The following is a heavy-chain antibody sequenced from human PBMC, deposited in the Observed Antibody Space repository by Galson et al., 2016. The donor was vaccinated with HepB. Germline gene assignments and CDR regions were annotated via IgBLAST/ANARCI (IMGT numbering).Heavy chain of an antibody. J-gene: IGHJ4*02. CDR1: GFTFSSYA. CDR2: ISGGGGST. D-gene: IGHD3-22*01. Sequence: SLRLSCAASGFTFSSYAMSWVRQAPGKGLEWVSAISGGGGSTFYADSVKGRFTISRDNSKNTVSLQMNSLRAEDTAVYYCARGMYYYDSSGYSGPFDYWGQGTLVTVSS. V-gene: IGHV3-23*01. CDR3: ARGMYYYDSSGYSGPFDY.